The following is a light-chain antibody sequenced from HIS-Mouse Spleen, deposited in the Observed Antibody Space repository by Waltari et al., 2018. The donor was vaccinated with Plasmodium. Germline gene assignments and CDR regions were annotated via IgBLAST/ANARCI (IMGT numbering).Light chain of an antibody. V-gene: IGLV3-10*01. Sequence: SYELTQPPSVSVSPGHTARITCSGDALPQNYAYWYQPMSGQAPVLVIYEDSKRPSGIPERFSGSSSGTMATLTISGAQVEDEADYYCYSTDSSGNHRVFGGGTKLTVL. CDR1: ALPQNY. CDR2: EDS. CDR3: YSTDSSGNHRV. J-gene: IGLJ3*02.